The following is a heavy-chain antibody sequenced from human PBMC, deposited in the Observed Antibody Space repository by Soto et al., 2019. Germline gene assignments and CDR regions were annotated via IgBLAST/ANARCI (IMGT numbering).Heavy chain of an antibody. CDR2: INHSGST. CDR1: GGSFSGYY. CDR3: ARSNVVVGSDAFDI. Sequence: ETLSLTCAVYGGSFSGYYWRWIRQPPGKGLEWIGEINHSGSTNYNPSLKSRVTISVDTSKNQFSLKLSSVTAADTAVYYCARSNVVVGSDAFDIWGQGTMVTVSS. J-gene: IGHJ3*02. D-gene: IGHD2-15*01. V-gene: IGHV4-34*01.